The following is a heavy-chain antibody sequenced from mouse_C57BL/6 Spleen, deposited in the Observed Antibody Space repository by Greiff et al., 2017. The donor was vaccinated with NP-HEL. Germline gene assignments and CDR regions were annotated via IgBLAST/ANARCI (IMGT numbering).Heavy chain of an antibody. CDR3: TRGGNWVAWFAY. Sequence: QVQLKESGAELVRPGASVTLSCKASGYTFTDYEMHWVKQTPVHGLEWIGAIDPETGGTAYNQKFKGKAILTADKSSSTAYMELRSLTSEDSAVYYCTRGGNWVAWFAYWGQGTLVTVSA. V-gene: IGHV1-15*01. CDR2: IDPETGGT. J-gene: IGHJ3*01. CDR1: GYTFTDYE. D-gene: IGHD4-1*01.